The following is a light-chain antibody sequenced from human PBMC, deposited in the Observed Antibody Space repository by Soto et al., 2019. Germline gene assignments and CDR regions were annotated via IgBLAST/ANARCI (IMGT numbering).Light chain of an antibody. CDR1: QSISSW. V-gene: IGKV1-5*03. Sequence: DIQMTQSPSTLSASVGDRVTITCRASQSISSWLAWYQQKPGKAPKLLIYKASTLESGVPSRFSXXXXXXXXTLPIISLQPDDFATYYCKQSFTFGPGTKVDIK. J-gene: IGKJ3*01. CDR3: KQSFT. CDR2: KAS.